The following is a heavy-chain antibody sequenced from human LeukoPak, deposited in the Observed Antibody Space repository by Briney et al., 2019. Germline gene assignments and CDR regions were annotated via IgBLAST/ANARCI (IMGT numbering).Heavy chain of an antibody. CDR3: ARLFGGVTTFDY. CDR2: INPDGSAE. V-gene: IGHV3-7*01. J-gene: IGHJ4*02. D-gene: IGHD4-17*01. CDR1: GFSISHYW. Sequence: GGSLRLSCAASGFSISHYWMSWVRQGPGKGLEWVASINPDGSAERYVDSMKGRFTISRDNAKNSMYLQMNSLSAEDTALFYCARLFGGVTTFDYWGQGTLVTVSS.